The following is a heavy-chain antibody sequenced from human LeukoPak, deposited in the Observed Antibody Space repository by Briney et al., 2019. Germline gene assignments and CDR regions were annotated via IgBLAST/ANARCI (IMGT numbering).Heavy chain of an antibody. D-gene: IGHD2-15*01. J-gene: IGHJ6*02. V-gene: IGHV3-66*01. CDR1: GFTVSSNY. CDR2: IYSDVRT. CDR3: ARDREYRSAATCYPNGMDV. Sequence: PGGSLGLSCAASGFTVSSNYMSWVRQAPGKGLEWVSVIYSDVRTYYADSVKGRFTISRDNSKNTLNLQMNSLRAEDTAVYYCARDREYRSAATCYPNGMDVWGQGTTVTVSS.